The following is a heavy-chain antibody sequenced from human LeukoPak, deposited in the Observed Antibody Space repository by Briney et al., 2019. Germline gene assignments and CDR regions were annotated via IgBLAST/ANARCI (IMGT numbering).Heavy chain of an antibody. CDR1: GGSISSGSYY. CDR3: ARGRYYYGSGSYYGRGYFDY. J-gene: IGHJ4*02. Sequence: PSETLSLTCTVSGGSISSGSYYWRWIRQPAGKGLELIGHIYTSGSPNYNPSLKSRVTISVDTSKNQFSLKLSSVTAADTAVYYCARGRYYYGSGSYYGRGYFDYWGQGTLVTVSS. V-gene: IGHV4-61*09. D-gene: IGHD3-10*01. CDR2: IYTSGSP.